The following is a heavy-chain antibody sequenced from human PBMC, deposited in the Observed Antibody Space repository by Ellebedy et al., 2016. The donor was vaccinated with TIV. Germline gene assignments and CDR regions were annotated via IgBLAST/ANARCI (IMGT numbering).Heavy chain of an antibody. Sequence: MPSETLSLTCTVSGGSIRSSYWSWIRQSPGQGLEWLGYVYYNGNTNYTPSLRCRVTISMATYKSQFSLRLTSVTAADTARYYCARLHPPDYDLEGQSYFEYWGQGTLVTVSS. V-gene: IGHV4-59*08. D-gene: IGHD4-17*01. CDR1: GGSIRSSY. CDR3: ARLHPPDYDLEGQSYFEY. CDR2: VYYNGNT. J-gene: IGHJ4*02.